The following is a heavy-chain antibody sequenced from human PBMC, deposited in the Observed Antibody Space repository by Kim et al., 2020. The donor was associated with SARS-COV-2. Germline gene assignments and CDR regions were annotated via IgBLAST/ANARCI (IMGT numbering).Heavy chain of an antibody. J-gene: IGHJ6*02. V-gene: IGHV4-31*03. CDR3: ARDPQKGEKSGMDV. CDR2: IYYSGST. CDR1: GGSISSGGYY. Sequence: SETLSLTCTVSGGSISSGGYYWSWIRQHPGKGLEWIGYIYYSGSTYYNPSLKSRVTISVDTSKNQFSLKLSSVTAADTAVYYCARDPQKGEKSGMDVWGQGTTVTVSS. D-gene: IGHD3-10*01.